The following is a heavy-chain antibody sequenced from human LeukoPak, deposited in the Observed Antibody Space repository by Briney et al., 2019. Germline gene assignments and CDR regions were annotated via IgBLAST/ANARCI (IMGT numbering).Heavy chain of an antibody. J-gene: IGHJ4*02. Sequence: ASVKVSCKASGGTFSSYAISWVRQAPGQGLEWMGGIIPIFGTANYAQKFQGRVMITTDESTSTAYMELSSLRSEDTAVYYCARVWYSSSWYYFDYWGQGTLVTVSS. V-gene: IGHV1-69*05. CDR3: ARVWYSSSWYYFDY. CDR1: GGTFSSYA. D-gene: IGHD6-13*01. CDR2: IIPIFGTA.